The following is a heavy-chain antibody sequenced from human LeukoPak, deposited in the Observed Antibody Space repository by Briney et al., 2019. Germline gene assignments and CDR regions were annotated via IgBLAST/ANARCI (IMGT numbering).Heavy chain of an antibody. CDR2: IYYSGST. D-gene: IGHD3-22*01. CDR3: ARGPRFYDSSGYYPDY. J-gene: IGHJ4*02. V-gene: IGHV4-59*01. CDR1: GGSISSYY. Sequence: PSETLSLTCTVSGGSISSYYWSWIRQPPGKGLEWIGYIYYSGSTNYNPSLKSRVTISVDTSKNQFSLKLSSVTAADTAVYYCARGPRFYDSSGYYPDYWGQGTLVTVSS.